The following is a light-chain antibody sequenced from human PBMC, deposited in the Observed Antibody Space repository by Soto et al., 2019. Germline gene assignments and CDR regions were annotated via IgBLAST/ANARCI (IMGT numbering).Light chain of an antibody. Sequence: DIVMTQSPDSLTVSLGERATINCKSSQSVLYSSNNKNYLAWYQQKPGQPPKLLIYCASTRESGVPDRFSGSGSGTDFTLTISSLQAEDVAVYYCQQYYSTPQTFGPGTKVDIK. CDR3: QQYYSTPQT. CDR1: QSVLYSSNNKNY. V-gene: IGKV4-1*01. CDR2: CAS. J-gene: IGKJ3*01.